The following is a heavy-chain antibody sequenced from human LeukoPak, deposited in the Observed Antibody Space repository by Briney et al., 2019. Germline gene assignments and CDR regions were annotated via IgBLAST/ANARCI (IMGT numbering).Heavy chain of an antibody. Sequence: GGSLRLSCAASGITFSSYSMNWVRQAPGKGLEWVSYISTSGSTLHYADSVKGRFTVSRDNANNSLYLQMNSLRAEDTAVYYWAREHGTYLRHWGQGTRVTVSS. CDR3: AREHGTYLRH. V-gene: IGHV3-48*01. CDR2: ISTSGSTL. CDR1: GITFSSYS. J-gene: IGHJ4*02. D-gene: IGHD1-14*01.